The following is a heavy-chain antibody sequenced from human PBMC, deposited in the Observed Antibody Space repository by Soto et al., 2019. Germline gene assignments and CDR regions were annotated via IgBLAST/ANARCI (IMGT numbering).Heavy chain of an antibody. V-gene: IGHV1-69*13. J-gene: IGHJ6*02. CDR1: GGTFSSYA. D-gene: IGHD2-2*01. CDR3: ARAGGYCISTSCYAHYYYYGMDV. Sequence: ASVKVSCKASGGTFSSYAISWVRQAPGQGLEWMGGIIPIFGTANYAQKFQGRVTITADESTSTAYMELSSLRSEDTAVYYCARAGGYCISTSCYAHYYYYGMDVWGQGTTVTVSS. CDR2: IIPIFGTA.